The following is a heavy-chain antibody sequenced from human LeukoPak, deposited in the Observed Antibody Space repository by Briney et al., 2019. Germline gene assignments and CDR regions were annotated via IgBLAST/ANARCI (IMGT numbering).Heavy chain of an antibody. V-gene: IGHV4-38-2*02. Sequence: SETLSLTCTVSGYSISSGDFWGWIRQPPGKGLEWIGSIYHSGSTYYNPSLKSRVTISVDTSKNQFSLKLSSVTAADTAVYYCARLVRETTIGGGFDYWGQGTLVTVSS. CDR1: GYSISSGDF. J-gene: IGHJ4*02. D-gene: IGHD3-16*01. CDR2: IYHSGST. CDR3: ARLVRETTIGGGFDY.